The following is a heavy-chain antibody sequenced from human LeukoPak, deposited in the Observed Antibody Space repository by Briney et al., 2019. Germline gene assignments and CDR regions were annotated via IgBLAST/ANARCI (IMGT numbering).Heavy chain of an antibody. CDR3: ARDYDEDY. CDR2: ISTSSSHI. D-gene: IGHD5-12*01. CDR1: GFTFSTYS. V-gene: IGHV3-21*01. Sequence: GGSLRLSCAASGFTFSTYSMNWVRQAPGKGLEWVSSISTSSSHIYYADSVKGRFTISRDNAKNSLYLQMHSMRAEDTAVYYCARDYDEDYWGQGTLVTVSS. J-gene: IGHJ4*02.